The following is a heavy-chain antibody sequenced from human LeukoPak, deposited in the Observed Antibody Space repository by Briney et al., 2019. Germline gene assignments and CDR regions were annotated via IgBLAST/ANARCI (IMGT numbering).Heavy chain of an antibody. CDR1: GYTFTSYY. J-gene: IGHJ3*02. CDR2: INPSGGST. CDR3: ARVRVGDYVTDAFDI. V-gene: IGHV1-46*01. Sequence: ASVKVSCKASGYTFTSYYMHWVRQAPGQGLEWMGIINPSGGSTSYAQKFQGRVTMTRDMSTSTVYMELSSLRSEDTAVYYCARVRVGDYVTDAFDIWGQGTMVTVSS. D-gene: IGHD4-17*01.